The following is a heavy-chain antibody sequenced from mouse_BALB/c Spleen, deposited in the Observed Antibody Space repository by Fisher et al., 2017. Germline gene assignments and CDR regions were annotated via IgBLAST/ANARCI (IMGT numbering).Heavy chain of an antibody. J-gene: IGHJ4*01. Sequence: KFKGKATLTADKSSSTAYMQLSSLTSEDSAVYYCARGTWDGAMDYWGQGTSVTVSS. V-gene: IGHV1-4*01. CDR3: ARGTWDGAMDY. D-gene: IGHD4-1*01.